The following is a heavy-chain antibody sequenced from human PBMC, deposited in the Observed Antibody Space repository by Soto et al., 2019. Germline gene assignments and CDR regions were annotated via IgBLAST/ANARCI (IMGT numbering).Heavy chain of an antibody. J-gene: IGHJ6*03. V-gene: IGHV3-48*01. Sequence: PGGSLRLSCAASGFTFSSYSMNWVRQAPGKGLEWVSYISSSSSTIYYADSVKGRFTISRDNAKNSLYLQMNSLRAEDTAVYYCASPQDGDDDYYYYYYMDVWGKGTTVTVSS. CDR2: ISSSSSTI. CDR1: GFTFSSYS. CDR3: ASPQDGDDDYYYYYYMDV. D-gene: IGHD4-17*01.